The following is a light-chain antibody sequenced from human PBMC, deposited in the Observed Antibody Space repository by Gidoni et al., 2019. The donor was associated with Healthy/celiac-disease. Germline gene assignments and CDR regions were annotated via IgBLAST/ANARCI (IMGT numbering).Light chain of an antibody. V-gene: IGKV3-20*01. CDR1: QSVSSSY. CDR3: QQYGSSSLT. CDR2: GAS. J-gene: IGKJ4*01. Sequence: EIVLTQSPGPLSLSPGERATLSCRASQSVSSSYLAWYQQKPGQAPRLLIYGASSRATGIPDRFGGSGSGTDFTLTISRLEPEDFAVYYCQQYGSSSLTFGGGTKVEIK.